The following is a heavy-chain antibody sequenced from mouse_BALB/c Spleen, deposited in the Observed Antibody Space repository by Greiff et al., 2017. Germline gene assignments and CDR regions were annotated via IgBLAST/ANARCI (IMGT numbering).Heavy chain of an antibody. CDR1: GFTFSDYY. CDR2: ISDGGSYT. Sequence: DVKLVESGGGLVKPGGSLKLSCAASGFTFSDYYMYWVRQTPEKRLEWVATISDGGSYTYYPDSVKGRFTISRDNAKNNLYLQMSSLKSEDTAMYYCARAMITYAMDYWGQGTSVTVSS. J-gene: IGHJ4*01. V-gene: IGHV5-4*02. D-gene: IGHD2-4*01. CDR3: ARAMITYAMDY.